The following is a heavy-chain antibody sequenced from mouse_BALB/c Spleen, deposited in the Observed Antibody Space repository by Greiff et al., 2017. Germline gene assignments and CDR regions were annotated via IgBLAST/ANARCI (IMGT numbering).Heavy chain of an antibody. J-gene: IGHJ4*01. CDR1: GFTFSSYW. CDR3: ITTMDY. CDR2: IRLKSDNYAT. Sequence: EVKLEESGGGLVQPGGSMKLSCVASGFTFSSYWMSWVRQSPEKGLEWVAEIRLKSDNYATHYAESVKGKFTISRDDSKSRLYLQMNSLRAEDTGIYYCITTMDYWGQGTSVTVSS. D-gene: IGHD1-1*01. V-gene: IGHV6-6*02.